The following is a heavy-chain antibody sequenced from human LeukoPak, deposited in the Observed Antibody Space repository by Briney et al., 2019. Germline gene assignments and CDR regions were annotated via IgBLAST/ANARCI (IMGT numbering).Heavy chain of an antibody. D-gene: IGHD3-10*01. CDR1: GYTFTGYY. CDR3: ARGSTMVRGVILNWFDP. J-gene: IGHJ5*02. CDR2: INPNSGGT. Sequence: ASVKVSCKASGYTFTGYYMHWVRQAPGQGLEWMGWINPNSGGTNYAQKFQGRVTMTRDTSISTAYMELSRLRSDDTAVYYCARGSTMVRGVILNWFDPWRQGTLVTVSS. V-gene: IGHV1-2*02.